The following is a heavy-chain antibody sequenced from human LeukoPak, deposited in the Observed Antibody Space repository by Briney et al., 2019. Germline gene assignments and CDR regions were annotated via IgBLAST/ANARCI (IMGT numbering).Heavy chain of an antibody. CDR2: ISGGGGST. Sequence: SGGSLRLSCAASGFTFTSYSMNWVRQAPGKGLELVSTISGGGGSTYYADSVKGRFTISRDNSKTTLYLQVNSLRAEDTAVYYCAKGGKWDVTPFDYWGQGTLVTVSS. CDR1: GFTFTSYS. J-gene: IGHJ4*02. V-gene: IGHV3-23*01. CDR3: AKGGKWDVTPFDY. D-gene: IGHD1-26*01.